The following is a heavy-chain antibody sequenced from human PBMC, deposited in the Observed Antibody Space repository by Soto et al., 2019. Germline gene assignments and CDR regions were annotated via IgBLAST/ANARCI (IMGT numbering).Heavy chain of an antibody. CDR2: INSDGSST. CDR3: ASGGSGSYYKIWYFDL. CDR1: GFTFSSYW. Sequence: EVQLVESGGGLVQPGGSLRLSCAASGFTFSSYWMHWVRQAPGKGLVWVSRINSDGSSTSYADSVKGRFTISRDNAKNTLYLQMNSLRAEDTAVYYCASGGSGSYYKIWYFDLWGRGTLVTFSS. D-gene: IGHD1-26*01. J-gene: IGHJ2*01. V-gene: IGHV3-74*01.